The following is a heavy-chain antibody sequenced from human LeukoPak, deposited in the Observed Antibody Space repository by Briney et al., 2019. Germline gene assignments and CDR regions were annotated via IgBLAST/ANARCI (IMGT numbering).Heavy chain of an antibody. CDR3: ARRGHY. J-gene: IGHJ4*02. D-gene: IGHD3-10*01. CDR2: IYYSGST. Sequence: SETLSLTCNVYGGSLSTNYYYWGWIRQPPGRGLEWIGSIYYSGSTHYNPSLKSRVTISVDTSKNQFSLKLNSVTAADTAIYYCARRGHYWGQGILVTVSS. CDR1: GGSLSTNYYY. V-gene: IGHV4-39*01.